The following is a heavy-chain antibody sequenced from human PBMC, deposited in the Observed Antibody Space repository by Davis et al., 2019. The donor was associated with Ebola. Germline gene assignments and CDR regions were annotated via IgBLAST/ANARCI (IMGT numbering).Heavy chain of an antibody. CDR2: INSNNGGT. J-gene: IGHJ4*02. D-gene: IGHD2-21*01. CDR1: VYTFTGFY. CDR3: ARTACGGGCPRGFEFDS. V-gene: IGHV1-2*02. Sequence: ASVTVSRQTSVYTFTGFYIHWVRQAPGQGLAWMGWINSNNGGTHYAQRLQGRVTMTMDTSIITAHMQLTSLISDDTAVYYCARTACGGGCPRGFEFDSWGQGTPVSVSS.